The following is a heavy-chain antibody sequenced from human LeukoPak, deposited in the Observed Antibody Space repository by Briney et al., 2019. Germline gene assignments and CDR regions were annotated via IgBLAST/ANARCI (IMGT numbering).Heavy chain of an antibody. CDR1: GFTFGSYA. D-gene: IGHD2-15*01. CDR2: IFGSGGSA. CDR3: AKTTTGYSSGRYPAWPIDY. V-gene: IGHV3-23*01. J-gene: IGHJ4*02. Sequence: GGSLRLSCAASGFTFGSYAMYWVRQAPGKGLEWVSGIFGSGGSAHYADSVKGRFTISRDNSKNTVYLQMDSLRAEDTAIYYCAKTTTGYSSGRYPAWPIDYWGQGTLVTVSS.